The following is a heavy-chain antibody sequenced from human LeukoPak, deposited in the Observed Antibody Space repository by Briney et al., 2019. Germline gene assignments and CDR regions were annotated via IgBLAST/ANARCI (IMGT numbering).Heavy chain of an antibody. CDR1: GYAFTSYY. J-gene: IGHJ4*02. CDR2: INPSGGST. CDR3: ARGTTDDN. D-gene: IGHD1-1*01. Sequence: GASVKVSCKASGYAFTSYYIDWVRQAPGQGLEWMGVINPSGGSTRYAQKFQGRVTMTGDPSTRTVYMELSSLTSDDTAVYYFARGTTDDNWGQGTPVTVSS. V-gene: IGHV1-46*01.